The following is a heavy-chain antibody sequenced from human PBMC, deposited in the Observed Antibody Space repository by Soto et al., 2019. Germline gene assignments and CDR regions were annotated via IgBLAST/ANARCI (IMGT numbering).Heavy chain of an antibody. V-gene: IGHV4-39*01. D-gene: IGHD4-4*01. J-gene: IGHJ6*02. CDR3: AGLTTVGWGYYYGMDV. Sequence: PSETLSLTCTVSGGSISSSSYYWGWIRQPSGKGLEWIGSIYYSGSTYYNPSLKSRVTISVDTSKNQFSLKLSSVTAADTAVYYCAGLTTVGWGYYYGMDVWGQGTTVTVSS. CDR1: GGSISSSSYY. CDR2: IYYSGST.